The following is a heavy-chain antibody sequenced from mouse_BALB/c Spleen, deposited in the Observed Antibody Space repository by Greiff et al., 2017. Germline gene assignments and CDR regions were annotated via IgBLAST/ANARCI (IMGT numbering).Heavy chain of an antibody. CDR1: GFNIKDTY. CDR2: IDPANGNT. CDR3: ALYGSSPFAY. Sequence: VQLKESGAELVKPGASVKLSCTASGFNIKDTYMHWVKQRPEQGLEWIGRIDPANGNTKYDPKFQGKATITADTSSNTAYLQLSSLTSEDTAVYYCALYGSSPFAYWGQGTLVTVSA. J-gene: IGHJ3*01. V-gene: IGHV14-3*02. D-gene: IGHD1-1*01.